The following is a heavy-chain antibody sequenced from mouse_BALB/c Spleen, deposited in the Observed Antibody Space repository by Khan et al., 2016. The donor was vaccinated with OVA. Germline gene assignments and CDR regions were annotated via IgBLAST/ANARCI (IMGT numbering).Heavy chain of an antibody. CDR1: GYSITSGYF. CDR3: ARGGSSGPAWFTN. D-gene: IGHD3-1*01. Sequence: EVQLQESGPGLVKPSQSLSLTCSVTGYSITSGYFWNWIRQFPGNKLEWMGYIRYDGNSNYYPSLKNRISISRDTSKNQFFLKLNSVTPEDTATCYYARGGSSGPAWFTNWGQGTLVTVSA. CDR2: IRYDGNS. V-gene: IGHV3-6*02. J-gene: IGHJ3*01.